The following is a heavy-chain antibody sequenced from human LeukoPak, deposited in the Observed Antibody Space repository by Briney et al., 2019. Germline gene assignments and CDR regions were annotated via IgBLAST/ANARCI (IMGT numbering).Heavy chain of an antibody. CDR1: GGSISSYY. V-gene: IGHV4-59*01. J-gene: IGHJ4*02. CDR2: IYYSGST. CDR3: ARAGTRSFDY. Sequence: PSETLSLTCTVSGGSISSYYWSWIRQPPGKGLEWIGYIYYSGSTNYNPSLKSRVTISVDTSKNQFSLKLSSVTAADTAVYYCARAGTRSFDYWGQGTLVTVSS. D-gene: IGHD1-7*01.